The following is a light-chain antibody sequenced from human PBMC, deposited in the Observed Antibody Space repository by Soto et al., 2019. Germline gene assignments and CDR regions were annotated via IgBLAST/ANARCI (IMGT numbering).Light chain of an antibody. V-gene: IGKV1D-16*01. J-gene: IGKJ4*01. CDR2: AAS. CDR1: QDIKDW. Sequence: TQSPSSLSASVGDRVTITCRASQDIKDWLAWYQQKPAKAPKSLISAASNLQPGVPSRFSGSGSGTEFTLTITSLQPEDSATYYCQQYNIYPLTFGGGTKVEIK. CDR3: QQYNIYPLT.